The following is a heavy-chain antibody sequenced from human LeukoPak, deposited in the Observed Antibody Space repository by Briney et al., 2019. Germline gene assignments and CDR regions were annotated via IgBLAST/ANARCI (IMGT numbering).Heavy chain of an antibody. CDR1: GFGFSNYW. J-gene: IGHJ5*02. D-gene: IGHD2-21*02. CDR2: ISGSGGST. Sequence: GGSLRLSYAASGFGFSNYWMSWVRQAPGKGLEWVSAISGSGGSTYYADSVKGRFTISRDNSKNTLYLQMNSLRAEDTAVYYRAKYCGGDCYSRVTNWFDPWGQGTLVTVSS. CDR3: AKYCGGDCYSRVTNWFDP. V-gene: IGHV3-23*01.